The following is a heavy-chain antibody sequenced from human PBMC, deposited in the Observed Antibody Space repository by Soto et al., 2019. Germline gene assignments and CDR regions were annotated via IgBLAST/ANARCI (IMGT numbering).Heavy chain of an antibody. CDR3: AKDRRDGDFMQILVVEF. CDR1: GFSLSSYA. CDR2: MSYDETKK. J-gene: IGHJ4*02. Sequence: QVQLVESGGGVVQPGGSLRLSCATSGFSLSSYAMHWVRQAPGKGLEWVALMSYDETKKYYADSVKGRFTISRDTSKNTLFLQMNNLRVEDTAVYYCAKDRRDGDFMQILVVEFWGQGALVTVSS. D-gene: IGHD2-15*01. V-gene: IGHV3-30*18.